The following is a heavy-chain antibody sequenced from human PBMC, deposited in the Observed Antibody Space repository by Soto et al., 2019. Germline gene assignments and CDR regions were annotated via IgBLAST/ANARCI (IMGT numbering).Heavy chain of an antibody. J-gene: IGHJ4*02. D-gene: IGHD3-3*01. CDR2: IYHSGST. V-gene: IGHV4-4*02. Sequence: QVQLQESGPGLVKPSGTLSLTCAVSGGSISSSNWWSWVRQPPGKGLEWIGEIYHSGSTNYNPSLKSRVTISVDKSKNQFSLKLSSVTAADTAVYYCATGTYDFWSGQRGHFDYWGQGTLVTVSS. CDR3: ATGTYDFWSGQRGHFDY. CDR1: GGSISSSNW.